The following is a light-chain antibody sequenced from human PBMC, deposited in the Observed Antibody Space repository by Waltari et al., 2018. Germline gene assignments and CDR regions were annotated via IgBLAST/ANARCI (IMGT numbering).Light chain of an antibody. V-gene: IGLV6-57*02. J-gene: IGLJ2*01. CDR2: DDN. CDR3: QSSDSSTGVV. Sequence: KFMLTQPHSVSESPGKTVPISCTGSSGSIDTNYVQWYQQRPGRAPRTVIYDDNQRPSGVPDRFSGSIDSSPNSASLTISGLKTEDEADYYCQSSDSSTGVVFGGGTKLTVL. CDR1: SGSIDTNY.